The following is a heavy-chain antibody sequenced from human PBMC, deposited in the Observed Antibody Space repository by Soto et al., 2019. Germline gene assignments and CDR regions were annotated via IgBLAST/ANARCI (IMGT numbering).Heavy chain of an antibody. J-gene: IGHJ5*02. Sequence: SETLSLTCAVYGGSFSGYYWSWIRQPPGKGLEWIGEINHSGSTNYNPSLKSRVTISVDTSKNQFSLKLSSVTAADTAVYYCARGYCSSTSCYRGHNWFDPWGQGTLVTVSS. CDR1: GGSFSGYY. V-gene: IGHV4-34*01. CDR2: INHSGST. D-gene: IGHD2-2*01. CDR3: ARGYCSSTSCYRGHNWFDP.